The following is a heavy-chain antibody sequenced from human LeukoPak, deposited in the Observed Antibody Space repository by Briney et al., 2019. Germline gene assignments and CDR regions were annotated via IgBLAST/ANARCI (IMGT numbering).Heavy chain of an antibody. J-gene: IGHJ3*02. Sequence: SETPSLTCAVSGGSISSSNWWSWVRQPPGKGLEWIGEIYHSGSTNYNPSLKSRVTISVDKSKNQFSLKLSSVTAADTAVYYCASSGYYDSSGYYYGAFDIWGQGTMVTVSS. CDR3: ASSGYYDSSGYYYGAFDI. D-gene: IGHD3-22*01. CDR2: IYHSGST. CDR1: GGSISSSNW. V-gene: IGHV4-4*02.